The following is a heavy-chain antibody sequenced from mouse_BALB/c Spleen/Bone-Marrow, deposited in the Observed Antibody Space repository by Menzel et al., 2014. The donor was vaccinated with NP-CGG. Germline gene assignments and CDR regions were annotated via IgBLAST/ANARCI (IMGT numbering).Heavy chain of an antibody. CDR2: IDPYSGGT. Sequence: EVKLQESGPELVKPGASVKVSCKASGYAFTNYNMNWVKQSHGKSLEWIGYIDPYSGGTNYNQKFRGKATLTVDKSSSTAYMHLNSLASEDSAVYYCSRGVLAYFYYWGQGTTLTVSS. D-gene: IGHD2-14*01. V-gene: IGHV1S135*01. CDR1: GYAFTNYN. J-gene: IGHJ2*01. CDR3: SRGVLAYFYY.